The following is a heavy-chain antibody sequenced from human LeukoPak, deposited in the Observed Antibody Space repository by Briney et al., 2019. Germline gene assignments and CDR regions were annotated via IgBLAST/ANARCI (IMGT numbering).Heavy chain of an antibody. V-gene: IGHV3-30*02. J-gene: IGHJ4*02. CDR2: ILYDGSNK. D-gene: IGHD2-15*01. CDR1: GFTFSSYG. CDR3: AKDRPGYWSCCSCYFDY. Sequence: PGGSLRLSCAASGFTFSSYGMHWVRQAPGKGLEGVAFILYDGSNKYYADSVKGRFTISRDNSKNTLYLQMNSLRAEDTAVYYCAKDRPGYWSCCSCYFDYWGQGTLVTVSS.